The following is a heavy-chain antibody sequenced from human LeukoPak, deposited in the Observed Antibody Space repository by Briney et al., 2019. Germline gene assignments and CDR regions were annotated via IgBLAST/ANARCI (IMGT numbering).Heavy chain of an antibody. J-gene: IGHJ5*02. V-gene: IGHV1-8*01. Sequence: GASVKVSCKASGYTFTSYDINWVRQATGQGLEWMGWMNPNSGNTGYAQKFQGRVTMTRNTSISTAYMELSSLRSEDTAVYYCARERRFRFHEWFDPWGQGTLVTVSS. CDR2: MNPNSGNT. D-gene: IGHD2-21*01. CDR1: GYTFTSYD. CDR3: ARERRFRFHEWFDP.